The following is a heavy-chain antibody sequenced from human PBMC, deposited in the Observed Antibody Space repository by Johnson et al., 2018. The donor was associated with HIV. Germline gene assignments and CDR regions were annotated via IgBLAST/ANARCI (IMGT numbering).Heavy chain of an antibody. CDR1: GFTFSSYG. D-gene: IGHD3-10*01. J-gene: IGHJ3*02. Sequence: QVQLVESGGGVVQPGGSLRLSCAASGFTFSSYGMHWVRQAPGKGLEWVAFIRYDGSYKYYADSVKGRFTISRDNSKNTVYLQMNSLRVEDTAVYYCARDRGLDAFDIWGQGTMVTVSS. CDR2: IRYDGSYK. CDR3: ARDRGLDAFDI. V-gene: IGHV3-30*02.